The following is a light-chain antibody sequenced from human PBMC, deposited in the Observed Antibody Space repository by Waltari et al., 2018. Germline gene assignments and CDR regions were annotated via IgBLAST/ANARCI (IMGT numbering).Light chain of an antibody. CDR3: CSYAGSNTFVL. CDR1: RSDVAFYNL. V-gene: IGLV2-23*02. Sequence: QSALTQPASVSVSPGQSLTIPCTVPRSDVAFYNLVPWYQQHPGKAPKLIIFEVNKRPSGISNRFSASKSGNTASLTISALQAEDEADYYCCSYAGSNTFVLFGGGTTLTVL. CDR2: EVN. J-gene: IGLJ2*01.